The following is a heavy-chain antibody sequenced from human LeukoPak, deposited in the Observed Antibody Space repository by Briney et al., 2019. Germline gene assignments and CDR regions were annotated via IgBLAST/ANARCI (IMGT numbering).Heavy chain of an antibody. V-gene: IGHV3-21*01. CDR3: ASAFGGVIADY. J-gene: IGHJ4*02. D-gene: IGHD3-16*01. CDR1: GFTFSSYS. CDR2: ISSSSSYI. Sequence: GGPLRLSCAASGFTFSSYSMNWLRQAPGKGVEWVPSISSSSSYIYYADSVKSRFTISRDNCKNSMYLQMNSLRAEHTAVYYCASAFGGVIADYWGQGTLVTVSS.